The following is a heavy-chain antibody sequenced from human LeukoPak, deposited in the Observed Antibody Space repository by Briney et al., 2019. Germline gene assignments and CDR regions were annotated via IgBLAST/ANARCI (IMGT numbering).Heavy chain of an antibody. V-gene: IGHV3-43*02. J-gene: IGHJ6*03. CDR1: GFTFDDYA. D-gene: IGHD6-13*01. Sequence: GGSLRLSCAASGFTFDDYAIHWARQAPGKGLEWVSLISGDGTKTYYADSVKGRFTISRDNSKNSLYLQMNSLRTEDTALYLCAKDGAAAGTRRYYYYSYYMDVWGKGTTVTVSS. CDR2: ISGDGTKT. CDR3: AKDGAAAGTRRYYYYSYYMDV.